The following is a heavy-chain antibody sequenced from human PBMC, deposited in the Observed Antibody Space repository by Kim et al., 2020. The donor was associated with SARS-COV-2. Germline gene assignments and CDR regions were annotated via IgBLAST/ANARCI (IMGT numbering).Heavy chain of an antibody. J-gene: IGHJ4*02. Sequence: SETLSLTCTVSGGSISSGSYYWSWIRQPAGKGLEWIGRIYTSGSTNYNPSLKSRVTISVDTSKNQFSLKLSSVTAADTAVYYCARADYFYGLDYWGQGTLVTVSS. CDR3: ARADYFYGLDY. D-gene: IGHD4-17*01. CDR2: IYTSGST. V-gene: IGHV4-61*02. CDR1: GGSISSGSYY.